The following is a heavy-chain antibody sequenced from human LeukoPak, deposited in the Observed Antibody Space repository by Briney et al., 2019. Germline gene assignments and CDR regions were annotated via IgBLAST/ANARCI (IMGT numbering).Heavy chain of an antibody. CDR3: ARSDYSSSFATRAYYFDY. CDR2: IYYSGST. D-gene: IGHD6-6*01. J-gene: IGHJ4*02. Sequence: SETLSLTCTVSGGSISSSRYYWGWIRQPPGKGLEWIGSIYYSGSTYYNPSLKSRVTISVDTSKNQFSLKLSSVTAADTAVYYCARSDYSSSFATRAYYFDYWGQGTLVTVSS. V-gene: IGHV4-39*01. CDR1: GGSISSSRYY.